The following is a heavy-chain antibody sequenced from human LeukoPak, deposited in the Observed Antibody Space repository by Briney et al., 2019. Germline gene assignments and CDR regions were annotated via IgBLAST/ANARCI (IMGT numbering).Heavy chain of an antibody. D-gene: IGHD1-14*01. V-gene: IGHV1-58*01. J-gene: IGHJ4*02. Sequence: EWIGWIVVGSGNTNYAQKFQERVTITRDMSTSTAYMELSSLRSEDTAVYYCAADLLRETGYWGQGTLVTVSS. CDR2: IVVGSGNT. CDR3: AADLLRETGY.